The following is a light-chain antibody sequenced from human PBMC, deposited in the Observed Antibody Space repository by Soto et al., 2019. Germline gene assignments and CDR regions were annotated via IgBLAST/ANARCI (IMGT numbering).Light chain of an antibody. V-gene: IGKV1-5*01. J-gene: IGKJ1*01. CDR2: NAS. CDR1: QSVSIW. CDR3: QQYNGYSTWT. Sequence: DIQMTQSPTTLSASVGDTVTITCRASQSVSIWLAWYQKKPGKAPQVLIWNASTLQRGVPSRFSGSGSGTEFTLTISSLQPEDFATYYCQQYNGYSTWTFGQGTKVDIK.